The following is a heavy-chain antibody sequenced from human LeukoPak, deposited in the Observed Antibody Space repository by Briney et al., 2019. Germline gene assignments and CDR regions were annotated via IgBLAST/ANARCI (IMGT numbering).Heavy chain of an antibody. CDR2: IYYSGST. CDR3: ARGRPWSRRFDY. J-gene: IGHJ4*02. CDR1: GGSISSGGYY. Sequence: SETLSLTCTVSGGSISSGGYYWSWIRQHPGKGLEWIGYIYYSGSTYYNPSLKSRVTISVDTSKNQFSLKLSSVTAADTAVYYCARGRPWSRRFDYWGQGTLVTVSS. V-gene: IGHV4-31*03. D-gene: IGHD2-8*02.